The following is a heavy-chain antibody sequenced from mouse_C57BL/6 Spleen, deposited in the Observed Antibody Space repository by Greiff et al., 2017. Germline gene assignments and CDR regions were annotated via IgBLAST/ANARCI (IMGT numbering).Heavy chain of an antibody. Sequence: VQLQQPGAELVMPGASVKLSCKASGYTFTSYWMHWVKQRPGQGLEWIGEIDPSDSYTNYNQKFKGKSTLTVDKSSSTAYMQLSSLTSEDSAVYYCAIGYYSGSSYEGFGYWGHVTLVTV. V-gene: IGHV1-69*01. CDR1: GYTFTSYW. D-gene: IGHD1-1*01. J-gene: IGHJ3*02. CDR3: AIGYYSGSSYEGFGY. CDR2: IDPSDSYT.